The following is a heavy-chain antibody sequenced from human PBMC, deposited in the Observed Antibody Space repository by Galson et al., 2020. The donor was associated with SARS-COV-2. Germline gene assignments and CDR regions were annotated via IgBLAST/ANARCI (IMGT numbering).Heavy chain of an antibody. CDR1: GGSISSGDYY. Sequence: SETLSLTCTVSGGSISSGDYYWSWIRQPPGKGLEWIGYIYYSGSTYYNPSLKSRVTISVDTSKNQFSLKLSSVTAADTAVYYCARALWFGEFSYYFDYWGQGTLVTVSS. CDR2: IYYSGST. J-gene: IGHJ4*02. V-gene: IGHV4-30-4*01. D-gene: IGHD3-10*01. CDR3: ARALWFGEFSYYFDY.